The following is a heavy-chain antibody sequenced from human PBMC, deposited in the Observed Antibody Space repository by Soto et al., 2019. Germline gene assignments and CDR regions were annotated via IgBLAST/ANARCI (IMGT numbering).Heavy chain of an antibody. CDR2: IGAYNGNT. D-gene: IGHD3-3*01. V-gene: IGHV1-18*01. J-gene: IGHJ5*02. CDR3: ARGFDFWSGYYVSQGWFDP. CDR1: GYTFTSYG. Sequence: ASVKVSCKASGYTFTSYGISWVRQATGQGLEWMGWIGAYNGNTNYAQKLQGRVTMTTDTSTSTAYMELSSLRSEDTAVYYCARGFDFWSGYYVSQGWFDPWGQGTLVTVSS.